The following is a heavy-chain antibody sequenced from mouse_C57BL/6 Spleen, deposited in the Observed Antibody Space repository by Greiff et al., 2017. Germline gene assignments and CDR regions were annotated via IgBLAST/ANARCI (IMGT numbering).Heavy chain of an antibody. CDR2: FHPYNDDT. J-gene: IGHJ2*01. D-gene: IGHD1-1*01. CDR1: GYTFTTYP. CDR3: SVKDYYGSSYFDY. V-gene: IGHV1-47*01. Sequence: QVQLQQSGAELVKPGASVKMSCKASGYTFTTYPIEWMKQNHGKSLEWIGNFHPYNDDTKYNEKFKGKATLTVEKSSSTVYLVLSRLTSDDSAVDYCSVKDYYGSSYFDYWGKGTTLTVSS.